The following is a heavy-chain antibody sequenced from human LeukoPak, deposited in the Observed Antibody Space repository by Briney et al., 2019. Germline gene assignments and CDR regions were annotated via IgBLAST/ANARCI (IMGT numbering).Heavy chain of an antibody. D-gene: IGHD3-10*01. CDR3: AREVLDMYYYGSGSLKRNYYMDV. J-gene: IGHJ6*03. CDR1: GFTFSSYE. CDR2: ISSSGSTI. V-gene: IGHV3-48*03. Sequence: GGSLRLSCAASGFTFSSYEMNWVRQAPGKGLEWVSYISSSGSTIYYADSVKGRFTISRDNAKNSLYLQMNSLRAEDTAVYYCAREVLDMYYYGSGSLKRNYYMDVWGKGTTVTISS.